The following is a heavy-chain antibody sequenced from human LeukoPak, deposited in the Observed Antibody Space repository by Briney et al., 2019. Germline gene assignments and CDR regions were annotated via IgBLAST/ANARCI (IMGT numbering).Heavy chain of an antibody. CDR1: GGSFSGYY. J-gene: IGHJ3*02. CDR2: INHSGST. Sequence: PSETLSLTCTVYGGSFSGYYWSWIRQPPGKGLEWIGEINHSGSTNYNPSLKSRVTISVDTSKNQFSLKLSSVTAADTAVYYCARESRLMVYAKYAFDIWGQGTMVTVSS. V-gene: IGHV4-34*01. CDR3: ARESRLMVYAKYAFDI. D-gene: IGHD2-8*01.